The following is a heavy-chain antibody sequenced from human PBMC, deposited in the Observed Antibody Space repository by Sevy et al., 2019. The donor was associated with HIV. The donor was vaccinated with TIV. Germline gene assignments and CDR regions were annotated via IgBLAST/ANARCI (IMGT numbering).Heavy chain of an antibody. CDR3: ARDETWDAFDI. Sequence: GGSLRLSCAASGFTFSSYSMNWVRQAPGKGLEWVSSISGLSNYIYYADSVQSRFTISRDNAKNSLYLQMNSLTDEDTAVYYCARDETWDAFDIWGQGTMVTVSS. V-gene: IGHV3-21*01. J-gene: IGHJ3*02. CDR2: ISGLSNYI. CDR1: GFTFSSYS.